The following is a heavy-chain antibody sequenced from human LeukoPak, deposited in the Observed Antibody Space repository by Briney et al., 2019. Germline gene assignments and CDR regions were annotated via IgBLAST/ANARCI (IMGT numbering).Heavy chain of an antibody. CDR1: VGTFSSYA. V-gene: IGHV1-69*13. D-gene: IGHD4-23*01. CDR2: IRAIFGTA. Sequence: SVKVSCKASVGTFSSYAISWVRQAPAQGVEWMGGIRAIFGTANYAQKFQGRVTITADESTSTAYMELSSLRSEDTAVYYCARDRDYGGNSKQPNWFDPWGQGTLVTVSS. CDR3: ARDRDYGGNSKQPNWFDP. J-gene: IGHJ5*02.